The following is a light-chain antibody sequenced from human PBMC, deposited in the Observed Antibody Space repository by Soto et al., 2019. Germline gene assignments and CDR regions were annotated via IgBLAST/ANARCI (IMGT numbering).Light chain of an antibody. J-gene: IGLJ1*01. CDR1: HNDIGTYDY. CDR3: CSFTSDRIYV. Sequence: QSVLTQPTSVSVSPGQSITISCTGNHNDIGTYDYVSWYQQHPGRAPRLLIYGVTTRRPGISDRFSASKSGLTASLTISGLQPEDEADYYCCSFTSDRIYVFRPATNVTVL. V-gene: IGLV2-14*03. CDR2: GVT.